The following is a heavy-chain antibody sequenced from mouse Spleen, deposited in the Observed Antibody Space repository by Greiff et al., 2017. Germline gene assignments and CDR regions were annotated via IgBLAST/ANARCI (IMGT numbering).Heavy chain of an antibody. CDR1: GYTFTDYY. CDR2: INPNNGGT. V-gene: IGHV1-26*01. D-gene: IGHD2-1*01. Sequence: EVQLQQSGPELVKPGASVKISCKASGYTFTDYYMNWVKQSHGKSLEWIGDINPNNGGTSYNQKFKGKATLTVDKSSSTAYMELRSLTSEDSAVYYCARTDGNHYWYFDVWGAGTTVTVSS. CDR3: ARTDGNHYWYFDV. J-gene: IGHJ1*01.